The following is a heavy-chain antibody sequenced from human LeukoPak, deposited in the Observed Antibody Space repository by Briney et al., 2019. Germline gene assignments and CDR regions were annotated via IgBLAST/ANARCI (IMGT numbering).Heavy chain of an antibody. V-gene: IGHV4-30-4*08. CDR3: ARAIVGATFDY. Sequence: SETLSLTCTVSGGSISSGDYYWSWIRQPPGKGLEWIGYIYYSGSTYYNPSLKSRVTISVDTSKNQFSLKLSSVTAADTAAYYCARAIVGATFDYWGQGTLVTVSS. D-gene: IGHD1-26*01. CDR1: GGSISSGDYY. CDR2: IYYSGST. J-gene: IGHJ4*02.